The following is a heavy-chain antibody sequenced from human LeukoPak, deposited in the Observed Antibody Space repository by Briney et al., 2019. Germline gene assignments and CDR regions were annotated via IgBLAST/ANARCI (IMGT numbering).Heavy chain of an antibody. CDR1: GFTFSSYS. CDR3: ARVAYGDYYLDY. V-gene: IGHV3-21*01. D-gene: IGHD4-17*01. CDR2: ISTTSSHL. J-gene: IGHJ4*02. Sequence: GGSLRLSCAASGFTFSSYSMNWVRQAPGKGLEWVSSISTTSSHLYYADSVKGRFTVSRDYAKNSLFLQMTSLRAEDTAVYYCARVAYGDYYLDYWGQGTLVTVSS.